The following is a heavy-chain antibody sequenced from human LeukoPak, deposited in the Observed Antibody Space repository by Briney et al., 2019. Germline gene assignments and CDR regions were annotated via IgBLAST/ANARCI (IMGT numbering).Heavy chain of an antibody. CDR2: ISISGSTT. D-gene: IGHD1-1*01. CDR3: AATRYYYYMDV. Sequence: GESLRLSCAASGFTFSDYYMSWVRQAPGKGLEWLSYISISGSTTYYADSVKGRFTTSRDNAKNSVFLQMNSLRAEDTAVYYCAATRYYYYMDVWGKGTTVTVSS. CDR1: GFTFSDYY. J-gene: IGHJ6*03. V-gene: IGHV3-11*04.